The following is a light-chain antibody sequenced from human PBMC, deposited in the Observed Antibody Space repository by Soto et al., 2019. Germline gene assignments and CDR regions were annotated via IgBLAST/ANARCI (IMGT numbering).Light chain of an antibody. CDR2: SNN. J-gene: IGLJ2*01. CDR1: SSNIGSNT. V-gene: IGLV1-44*01. CDR3: AAWDDSLNGVV. Sequence: QSVLKQPPSASGTPGQRVTISCSGSSSNIGSNTVNWYQQLPGTAPKLLIYSNNQRPSGVPDRFSGSKSGTSASLAISGLQSEDEADYYCAAWDDSLNGVVFGGGTKLTVL.